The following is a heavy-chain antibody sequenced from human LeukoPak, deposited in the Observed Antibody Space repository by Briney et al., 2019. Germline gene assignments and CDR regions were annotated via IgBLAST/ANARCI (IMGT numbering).Heavy chain of an antibody. Sequence: SVKLSCKASGGTFSTYAISWVRQAPGQGLEWMGGIIPIFGTANYAQKFQGRVTMTRDTSITTAYMELSRLRSDDTAVYYCARDKQLDWAHYYYYYMDVWGKGTTVTVSS. D-gene: IGHD1-1*01. CDR1: GGTFSTYA. J-gene: IGHJ6*03. CDR2: IIPIFGTA. V-gene: IGHV1-69*05. CDR3: ARDKQLDWAHYYYYYMDV.